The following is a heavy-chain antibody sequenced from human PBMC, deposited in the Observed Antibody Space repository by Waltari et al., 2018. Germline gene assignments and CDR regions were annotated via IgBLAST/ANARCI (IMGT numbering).Heavy chain of an antibody. CDR3: ARGRRGPYYYYYMDV. Sequence: QVQLQESGPGLVKPSETLSLTCTVSGGSISSHYWSWIRQPPGKGLEWIGYIYYSGSTNYNPSLKSRVTISVDTSKNQFSLKLSSVTAADTAVYYCARGRRGPYYYYYMDVWGKGTTVTVSS. J-gene: IGHJ6*03. V-gene: IGHV4-59*11. CDR1: GGSISSHY. CDR2: IYYSGST.